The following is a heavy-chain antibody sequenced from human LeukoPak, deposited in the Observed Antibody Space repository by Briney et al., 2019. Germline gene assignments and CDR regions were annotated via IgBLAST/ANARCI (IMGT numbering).Heavy chain of an antibody. D-gene: IGHD6-13*01. CDR3: ARQGGSSSLDY. V-gene: IGHV4-59*08. Sequence: PSETLSLTCTVSGGSISRYYWSWIRQPPGKGLEWIGYIYYSGSTNYNPSLKSRVTISVDTSKNQFSLKLSSVTAADTAVYYCARQGGSSSLDYWGQGTLVTVSS. CDR1: GGSISRYY. CDR2: IYYSGST. J-gene: IGHJ4*02.